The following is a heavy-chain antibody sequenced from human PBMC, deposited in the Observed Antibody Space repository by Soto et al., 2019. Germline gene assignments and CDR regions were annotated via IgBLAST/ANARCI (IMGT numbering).Heavy chain of an antibody. D-gene: IGHD6-19*01. CDR1: GGSISSYY. V-gene: IGHV4-59*01. CDR3: ARAVAGTPYFDY. J-gene: IGHJ4*02. Sequence: LSLTCTVSGGSISSYYWSWIRQPPGKGLEWIGYIYYSGSTNYNPSLKSRVTISVDTSKNQFSLKLSSVTAADTAVYYCARAVAGTPYFDYWGQGTLVTVSS. CDR2: IYYSGST.